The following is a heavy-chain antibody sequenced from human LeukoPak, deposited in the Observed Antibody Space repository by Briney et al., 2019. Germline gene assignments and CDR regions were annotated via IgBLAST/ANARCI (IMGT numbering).Heavy chain of an antibody. CDR3: AKDPRVGMAGSWYFDL. J-gene: IGHJ2*01. CDR1: GFTFSSYG. Sequence: GGSLRLSCAASGFTFSSYGMHWVRQAPGKGLEWVAVVSYDGSNKYYADSVKGRFTISRDNSKNTLYLQMNSLRAEDTAVYFCAKDPRVGMAGSWYFDLWGRGTLVTVSS. CDR2: VSYDGSNK. V-gene: IGHV3-30*18. D-gene: IGHD6-19*01.